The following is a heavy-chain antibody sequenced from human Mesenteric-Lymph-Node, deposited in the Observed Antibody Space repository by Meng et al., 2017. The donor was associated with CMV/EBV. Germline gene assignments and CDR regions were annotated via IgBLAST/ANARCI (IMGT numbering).Heavy chain of an antibody. V-gene: IGHV5-51*01. CDR1: GYSFTNYW. CDR3: ARGMRYDYSNYWFDP. Sequence: GGSLRLSCKGSGYSFTNYWIGWVRQMPGKGLEWMGIIYPGDSDTRYSPSFQGQVTISADKSISTAYLQWSSLKASDTAVYYCARGMRYDYSNYWFDPWGQGTLVTVSS. J-gene: IGHJ5*02. D-gene: IGHD4-11*01. CDR2: IYPGDSDT.